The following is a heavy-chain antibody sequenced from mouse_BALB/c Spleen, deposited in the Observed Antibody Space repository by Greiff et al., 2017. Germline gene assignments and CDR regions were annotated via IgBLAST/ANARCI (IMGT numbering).Heavy chain of an antibody. J-gene: IGHJ3*01. CDR2: ISNGGGST. CDR3: ARQTYGYWFAY. CDR1: GFTFSSYT. Sequence: DVKLVESGGGLVQPGGSLKLSCAASGFTFSSYTMSWVRQTPEKRLEWVAYISNGGGSTYYPDTVKGRFTISRDNAKNTLYLQMSSLKSEDTAMYYCARQTYGYWFAYWGQGTLVTVSA. V-gene: IGHV5-12-2*01. D-gene: IGHD1-2*01.